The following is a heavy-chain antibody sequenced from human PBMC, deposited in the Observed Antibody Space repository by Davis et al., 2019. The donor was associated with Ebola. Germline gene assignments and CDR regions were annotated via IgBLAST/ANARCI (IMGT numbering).Heavy chain of an antibody. Sequence: PSETLSLTCAADGGSLSDYFWGWIRQHPGTGLEWIGYTYYRGETYYNPSLKSRVTMSVDTSASQFSLRLSYMTAADTAVYYCVRSPTSSLWFDPWGQGTLVTVSS. CDR3: VRSPTSSLWFDP. D-gene: IGHD6-6*01. V-gene: IGHV4-31*11. J-gene: IGHJ5*02. CDR1: GGSLSDYF. CDR2: TYYRGET.